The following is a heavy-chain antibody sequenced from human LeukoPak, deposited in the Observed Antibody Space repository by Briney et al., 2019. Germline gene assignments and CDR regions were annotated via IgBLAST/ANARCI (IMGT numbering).Heavy chain of an antibody. D-gene: IGHD7-27*01. CDR2: IYYSGST. CDR3: ARGILGQFDY. V-gene: IGHV4-30-4*01. CDR1: GGSISSGDYY. J-gene: IGHJ4*02. Sequence: SETLSLTCTVSGGSISSGDYYWSWIRQPPGKGLEWVGYIYYSGSTYYNPSLKSRVTISVDTSKNQFSLKLSSVTAADTAVYYCARGILGQFDYWGQGTLVTVSS.